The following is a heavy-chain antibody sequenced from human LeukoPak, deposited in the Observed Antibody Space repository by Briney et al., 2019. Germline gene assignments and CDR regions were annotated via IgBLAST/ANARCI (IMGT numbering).Heavy chain of an antibody. Sequence: ASVKVSCKASGYTFTNYYMHWVRQAPGKGLEWMGIINPSGGTTRYAQKFQGRVTMTRDMSTSTVYMELSSLRSEDTAVYYCARDPRTRAVAGTGAFDIWGQGTMVTVSS. J-gene: IGHJ3*02. V-gene: IGHV1-46*01. CDR3: ARDPRTRAVAGTGAFDI. CDR2: INPSGGTT. D-gene: IGHD6-19*01. CDR1: GYTFTNYY.